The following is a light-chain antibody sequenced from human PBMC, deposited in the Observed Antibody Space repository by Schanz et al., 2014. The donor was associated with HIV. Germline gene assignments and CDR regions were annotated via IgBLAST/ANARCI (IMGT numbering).Light chain of an antibody. V-gene: IGLV1-44*01. CDR1: SSNIGSNT. J-gene: IGLJ3*02. Sequence: QSVLTQPPSVSGAPGQRGTISCTGSSSNIGSNTVNWYQQLPGTAPKLLIYTNDLRPSGVPDRFSGSKSGTSASLAISGLQSEDEAAYYCAVWDDSLKGVVFGGGTKLTVL. CDR2: TND. CDR3: AVWDDSLKGVV.